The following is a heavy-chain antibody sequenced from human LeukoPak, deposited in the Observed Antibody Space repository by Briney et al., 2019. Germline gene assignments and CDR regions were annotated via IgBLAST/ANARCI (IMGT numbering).Heavy chain of an antibody. Sequence: PGGSLRLSCAASGFTFSSYGMHWVRQAPGKGLEWVALISYDGSNEYYADSVRGRLTISRDNSKFTLYMQMNSLRAEDTAVYYCARVRAGYCTSTSCYTGMDVWGQGTTVTVSS. D-gene: IGHD2-2*01. CDR1: GFTFSSYG. J-gene: IGHJ6*02. CDR2: ISYDGSNE. V-gene: IGHV3-30*03. CDR3: ARVRAGYCTSTSCYTGMDV.